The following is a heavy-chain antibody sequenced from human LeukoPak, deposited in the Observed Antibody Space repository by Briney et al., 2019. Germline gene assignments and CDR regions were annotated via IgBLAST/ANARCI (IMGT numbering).Heavy chain of an antibody. D-gene: IGHD6-13*01. J-gene: IGHJ3*02. V-gene: IGHV3-7*01. CDR1: GFTFSSYW. CDR3: ARDYSSYAFDI. CDR2: IKQDGSEK. Sequence: PGGSQRLSCAASGFTFSSYWMSWVRQAPGKGLEWVANIKQDGSEKYYVDSVKGRFTISRDNAKNSLYLQMNSLRAEDTAVYYCARDYSSYAFDIWGQGTMVTVSS.